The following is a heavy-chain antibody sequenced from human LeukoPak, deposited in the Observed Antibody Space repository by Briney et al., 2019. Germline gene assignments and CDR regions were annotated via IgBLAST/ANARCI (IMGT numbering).Heavy chain of an antibody. J-gene: IGHJ4*02. Sequence: ASVKVSCKASGYTFTVYYMHWVRQAPGQGLEWMGCINPNTGDTNYAQKFQGRVTMTRDTSISTAYMELRSLRSDDAAVYYCASSGVLTGYSSGWYLIDYWGQGTLVTVSS. CDR2: INPNTGDT. V-gene: IGHV1-2*02. CDR3: ASSGVLTGYSSGWYLIDY. CDR1: GYTFTVYY. D-gene: IGHD6-19*01.